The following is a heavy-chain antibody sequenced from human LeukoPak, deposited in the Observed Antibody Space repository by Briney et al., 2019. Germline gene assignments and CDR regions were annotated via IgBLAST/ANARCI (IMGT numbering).Heavy chain of an antibody. CDR3: VRVSRGNDAALDY. CDR1: GFNFRSYE. Sequence: PGGSLRLSCAASGFNFRSYEMNWVRQAPGKGLEWVSSISNSATTTNYGDSVKGRFIISRDNTKNSVSLQMSSLRAEDTAVYYCVRVSRGNDAALDYWGQGTLVTVSS. J-gene: IGHJ4*02. D-gene: IGHD5-12*01. CDR2: ISNSATTT. V-gene: IGHV3-48*03.